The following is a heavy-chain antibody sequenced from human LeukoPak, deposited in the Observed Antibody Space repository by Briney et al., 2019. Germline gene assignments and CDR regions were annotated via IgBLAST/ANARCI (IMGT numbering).Heavy chain of an antibody. Sequence: GGSLRLSCAASGFTFSSYAMHWVRQAPGKGLEYVSAMSSNGGTTDYANSVKGRFTISRDNSKNTLYLQMGSLRAGDMAVYYCARVGDVGPFDYWGQGTLVTVPS. CDR3: ARVGDVGPFDY. D-gene: IGHD1-26*01. CDR2: MSSNGGTT. J-gene: IGHJ4*02. V-gene: IGHV3-64*01. CDR1: GFTFSSYA.